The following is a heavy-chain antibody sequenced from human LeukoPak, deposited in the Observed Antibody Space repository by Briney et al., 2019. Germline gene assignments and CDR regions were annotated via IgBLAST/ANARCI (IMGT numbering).Heavy chain of an antibody. D-gene: IGHD3-10*01. V-gene: IGHV1-18*01. Sequence: ASVKVSCKASGYTFTSYDVHWVRQAPGQGLEWMGWISAYNGNTNYAQKLQGRVTMTTDTSTSTAYMELRSLRSDDTAVYYCARGKYYYGSGSYYLDYWGQGTLVTVSS. CDR3: ARGKYYYGSGSYYLDY. J-gene: IGHJ4*02. CDR2: ISAYNGNT. CDR1: GYTFTSYD.